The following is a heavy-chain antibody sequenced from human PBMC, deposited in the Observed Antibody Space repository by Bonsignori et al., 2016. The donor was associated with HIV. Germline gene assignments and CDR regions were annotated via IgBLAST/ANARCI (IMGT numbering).Heavy chain of an antibody. D-gene: IGHD6-13*01. CDR3: ARVGSSSWTRSPFYYFDY. J-gene: IGHJ4*02. V-gene: IGHV3-20*01. Sequence: WIRQPPGKGLEWVSGINWNGGSTGYADSVKGRFTISRDNAKNSLYLQMNSLRAEDTALYHCARVGSSSWTRSPFYYFDYWGPGNPGHRLL. CDR2: INWNGGST.